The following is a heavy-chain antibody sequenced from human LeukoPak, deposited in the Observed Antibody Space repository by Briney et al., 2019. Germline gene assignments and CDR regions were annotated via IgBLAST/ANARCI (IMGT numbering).Heavy chain of an antibody. CDR1: GYTFTSYG. Sequence: ASVKVSCKASGYTFTSYGISWVRQAPGQGLEWMGWISAYNGNTNYAQKLQGRVTMTTDTSTSTAYMELRSLRSDDTATYYCARDLGSSWPYYFDYWGQGTLVTVSS. CDR2: ISAYNGNT. D-gene: IGHD6-13*01. CDR3: ARDLGSSWPYYFDY. J-gene: IGHJ4*02. V-gene: IGHV1-18*01.